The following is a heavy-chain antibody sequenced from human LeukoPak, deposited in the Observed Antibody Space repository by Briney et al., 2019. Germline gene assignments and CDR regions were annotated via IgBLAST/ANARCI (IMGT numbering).Heavy chain of an antibody. CDR2: INPNSGGT. D-gene: IGHD5-18*01. J-gene: IGHJ4*02. CDR1: GYTFTDYY. Sequence: ASVKISCKVSGYTFTDYYMHWVRQAPGQGLEWMGWINPNSGGTNYAQKFQGRVTMTRDTSISTAYMELSRLRSDDTAVYYCARLPIVDTAMVSDYWGQGTLVTVSS. CDR3: ARLPIVDTAMVSDY. V-gene: IGHV1-2*02.